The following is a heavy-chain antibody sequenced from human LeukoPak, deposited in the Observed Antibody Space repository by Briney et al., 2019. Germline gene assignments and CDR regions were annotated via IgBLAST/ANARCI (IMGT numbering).Heavy chain of an antibody. V-gene: IGHV1-2*02. J-gene: IGHJ4*02. CDR1: GYTFTGYY. CDR3: ARGRHCITGACPYYFDN. D-gene: IGHD2-8*01. CDR2: INPNSGGT. Sequence: ASVKVSCKASGYTFTGYYMHWVRQAPGQGLEWMGWINPNSGGTNYAQKFQGRVTMTRDTSISTAYMELSSLRSEDTAVYYCARGRHCITGACPYYFDNWGQGALVTVSS.